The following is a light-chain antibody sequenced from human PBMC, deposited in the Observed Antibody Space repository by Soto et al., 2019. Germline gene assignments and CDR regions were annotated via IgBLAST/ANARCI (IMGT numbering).Light chain of an antibody. V-gene: IGLV2-14*01. CDR1: SSDVGGYNH. Sequence: GASSDVGGYNHVSWYQQHADKAPKLLIHEVSNRPSGVSNRFSGSKSGNTASLTISGLQAEDEADYYCTSYTSISTYVFGTGTRSPS. J-gene: IGLJ1*01. CDR3: TSYTSISTYV. CDR2: EVS.